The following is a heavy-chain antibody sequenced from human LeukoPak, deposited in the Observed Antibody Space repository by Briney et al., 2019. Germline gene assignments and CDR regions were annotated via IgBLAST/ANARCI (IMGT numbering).Heavy chain of an antibody. V-gene: IGHV1-69*13. D-gene: IGHD6-13*01. CDR3: ARDHNRRARQRLVLTTLDY. Sequence: SVKVSCKASGGTFSSYAISWVRQAPGQGLEWMGGIIPIFGTANYAQKFQGRVTITADESTSTAYMELSSLRSEDTAVYYCARDHNRRARQRLVLTTLDYWGHGTLVTVSS. CDR1: GGTFSSYA. J-gene: IGHJ4*01. CDR2: IIPIFGTA.